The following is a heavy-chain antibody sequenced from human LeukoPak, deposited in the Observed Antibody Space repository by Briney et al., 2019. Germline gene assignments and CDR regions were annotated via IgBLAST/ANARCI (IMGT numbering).Heavy chain of an antibody. V-gene: IGHV4-4*07. CDR1: GGSISGYY. D-gene: IGHD2-15*01. CDR3: VRGGSKAAATFDY. CDR2: IYIGGST. Sequence: SETLSLTCTVSGGSISGYYWSWIRQPAGKGLEWIGQIYIGGSTNYNPSLKSRLTMSGDTSKNQFSLRLSSVIAADTAVYYCVRGGSKAAATFDYWGQGTPVTVSS. J-gene: IGHJ4*02.